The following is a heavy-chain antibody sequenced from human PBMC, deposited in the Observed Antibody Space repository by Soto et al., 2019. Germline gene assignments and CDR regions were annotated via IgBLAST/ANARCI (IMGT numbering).Heavy chain of an antibody. D-gene: IGHD1-1*01. CDR2: VHYSGNT. V-gene: IGHV4-59*01. CDR3: ARMNQLAPKRNAFDI. Sequence: SETLSLTCTVSGASISSYFWTWSRQSPGKGLQWIGYVHYSGNTNYNPSPKSRVTMSVDTSKNQFSLRLTSVTAADTAVYYCARMNQLAPKRNAFDIWGKGTMVTVSS. J-gene: IGHJ3*02. CDR1: GASISSYF.